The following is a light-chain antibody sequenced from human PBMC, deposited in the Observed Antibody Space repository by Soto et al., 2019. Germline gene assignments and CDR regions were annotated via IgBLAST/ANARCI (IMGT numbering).Light chain of an antibody. Sequence: DIQMTQSPISLSASVGDGVTITCRASHSIMTYLNWYQLKPGTPPRRLIYAASSLQSGVPSRFSGSGSGTDFTLTITNQQPEDFANSTCYHSYNSPQTFCQGTKV. CDR3: YHSYNSPQT. J-gene: IGKJ1*01. V-gene: IGKV1-39*01. CDR1: HSIMTY. CDR2: AAS.